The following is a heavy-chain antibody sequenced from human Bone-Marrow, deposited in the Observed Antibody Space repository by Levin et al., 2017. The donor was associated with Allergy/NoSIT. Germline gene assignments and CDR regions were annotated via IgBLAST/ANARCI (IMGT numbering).Heavy chain of an antibody. D-gene: IGHD3-10*01. CDR2: LYFGGSA. CDR1: GVSISTNY. Sequence: SETLSLTCTVSGVSISTNYLSWMRQSPGKGLEWIGFLYFGGSANYHPSLKSRATISVDTSQNQFSLRLTSVTAADTAVYYCARNIDFGSIAFWGQGTLVTVCS. CDR3: ARNIDFGSIAF. J-gene: IGHJ4*02. V-gene: IGHV4-59*01.